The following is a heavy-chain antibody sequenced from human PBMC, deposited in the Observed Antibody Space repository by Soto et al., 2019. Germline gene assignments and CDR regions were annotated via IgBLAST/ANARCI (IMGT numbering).Heavy chain of an antibody. V-gene: IGHV3-7*01. CDR2: IKQDGSEK. CDR1: GFTFSSYW. Sequence: AGGSLRLSCAACGFTFSSYWMSWVRQAPGKGLEWVANIKQDGSEKYYVDSVKGRFTISRDNAKNSLYLQMNSLRAEDTAVYYCALSVAATAAFDIWGQGTMVTVSS. CDR3: ALSVAATAAFDI. D-gene: IGHD2-15*01. J-gene: IGHJ3*02.